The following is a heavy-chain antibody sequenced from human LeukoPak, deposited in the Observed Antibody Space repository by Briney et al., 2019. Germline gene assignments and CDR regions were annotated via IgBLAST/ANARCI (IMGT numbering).Heavy chain of an antibody. CDR1: GFTFSSYA. J-gene: IGHJ6*02. CDR2: ISGSGGST. D-gene: IGHD4-17*01. V-gene: IGHV3-23*01. Sequence: GGSLRLSCAASGFTFSSYAMSWVRQAPGKGLEWVSVISGSGGSTYYADSVKGRFTISRDNSKNTLYLQMNSLSPEDTAAYYCAKAPVTYSYYGMDVWGQGTTVTVSS. CDR3: AKAPVTYSYYGMDV.